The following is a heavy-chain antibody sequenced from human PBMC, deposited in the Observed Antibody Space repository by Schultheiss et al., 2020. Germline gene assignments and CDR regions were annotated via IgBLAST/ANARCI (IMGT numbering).Heavy chain of an antibody. J-gene: IGHJ4*02. CDR3: ARSLPYGYYFDY. Sequence: ASVKVSGKASGYTFTDNHINWVRQAPGQGLEWMGWINPDTGDTNYAQKFQGRVTISRDTSASTAYMELSRLRSDDTAVYYCARSLPYGYYFDYWGQGTLVPVSS. V-gene: IGHV1-2*02. CDR2: INPDTGDT. CDR1: GYTFTDNH. D-gene: IGHD4-17*01.